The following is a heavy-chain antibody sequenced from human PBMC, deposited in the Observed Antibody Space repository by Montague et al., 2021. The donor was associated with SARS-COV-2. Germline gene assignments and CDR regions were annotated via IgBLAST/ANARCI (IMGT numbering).Heavy chain of an antibody. Sequence: SLRLSCAAAVVTFSSYAMHWVRQAPGKELEWVAVISYDGSNKYYADSVKGRFTISRDNSKNTLYLQMNSLRAEYTAVYYCALSLLWFGELLYWGQGTLVTVSS. D-gene: IGHD3-10*01. J-gene: IGHJ4*02. CDR2: ISYDGSNK. V-gene: IGHV3-30*04. CDR3: ALSLLWFGELLY. CDR1: VVTFSSYA.